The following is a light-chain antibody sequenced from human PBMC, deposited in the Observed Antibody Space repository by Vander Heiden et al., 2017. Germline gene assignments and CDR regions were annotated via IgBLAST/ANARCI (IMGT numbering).Light chain of an antibody. CDR3: CSYAGSPYV. Sequence: QPALPQPPSVSGSPGQSVTISCTGTSSDVGGYNYVSWYQQHPGKAPKLMIYDVSKRPSGVPDRFSGSKSGNTASLTISGLQAEDEADYYCCSYAGSPYVFGTGTKVTVL. V-gene: IGLV2-11*01. J-gene: IGLJ1*01. CDR2: DVS. CDR1: SSDVGGYNY.